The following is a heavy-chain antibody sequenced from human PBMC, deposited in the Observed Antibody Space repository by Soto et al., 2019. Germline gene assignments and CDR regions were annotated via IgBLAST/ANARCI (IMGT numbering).Heavy chain of an antibody. J-gene: IGHJ4*02. CDR1: DYTFTSYG. D-gene: IGHD6-13*01. CDR2: ISAYNGNT. V-gene: IGHV1-18*01. Sequence: ASVKVSCKASDYTFTSYGISWVRQAPGQGLEWMGWISAYNGNTNYAQKLQGRVTMTTDTSTSTAYMELRSLRSDDTAVYYCARKAAAGTFVLFDYWGQGTLVTVSS. CDR3: ARKAAAGTFVLFDY.